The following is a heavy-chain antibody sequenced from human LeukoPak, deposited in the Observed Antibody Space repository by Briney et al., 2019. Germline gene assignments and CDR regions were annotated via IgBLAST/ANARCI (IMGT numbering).Heavy chain of an antibody. J-gene: IGHJ5*02. V-gene: IGHV4-34*01. D-gene: IGHD1-1*01. CDR3: AARTGNKGNWFDP. Sequence: SETLSLTCAVYGGSFSGYYWSWIRQPPGKGLEWIGEINHSGSTNYNPSLKSRVTIAVDTSKNQLSLKLSSVTAADTAVYYCAARTGNKGNWFDPWGQGTLVTVSS. CDR1: GGSFSGYY. CDR2: INHSGST.